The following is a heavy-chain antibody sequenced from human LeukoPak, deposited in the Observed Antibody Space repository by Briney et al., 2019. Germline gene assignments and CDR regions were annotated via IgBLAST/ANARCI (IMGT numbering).Heavy chain of an antibody. CDR1: GGSISSYY. J-gene: IGHJ4*02. CDR3: ARAVYDSSGYYLRY. Sequence: SEILSLTCTVSGGSISSYYWSWIRQPPGKGLEWIGYIYYSGSTNYNPSLKSRVTISVDTSKNQFSLKLSSVTAADTAVYYCARAVYDSSGYYLRYWGQGTLVTVSS. CDR2: IYYSGST. V-gene: IGHV4-59*01. D-gene: IGHD3-22*01.